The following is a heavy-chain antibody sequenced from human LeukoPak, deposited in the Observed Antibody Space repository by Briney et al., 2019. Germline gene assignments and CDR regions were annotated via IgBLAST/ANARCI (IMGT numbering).Heavy chain of an antibody. J-gene: IGHJ6*03. CDR3: ARAQFEGYMDV. CDR1: GFTFSSYS. CDR2: ISSSSSTI. Sequence: GGSLRLSCAASGFTFSSYSMNWVRQAPGKGLEWVSYISSSSSTIYYADSVRGRFTISRDNAKNSLYLQMNSLRAEDTAVYYCARAQFEGYMDVWGKGTTVTVSS. V-gene: IGHV3-48*01. D-gene: IGHD3-16*01.